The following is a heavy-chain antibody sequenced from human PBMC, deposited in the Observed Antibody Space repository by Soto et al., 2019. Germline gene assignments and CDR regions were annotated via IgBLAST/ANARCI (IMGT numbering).Heavy chain of an antibody. CDR2: INPNSGGT. V-gene: IGHV1-2*02. CDR3: ARDLYMLQPLDY. J-gene: IGHJ4*02. D-gene: IGHD2-8*01. CDR1: GYPFTGYY. Sequence: GSVKGSFKASGYPFTGYYMHWVRQAPGQGLEWMGWINPNSGGTNYAQKFQGRVTMTRDTSISTAYMELSRLRSDDTAVYYCARDLYMLQPLDYWGQGTMVTVSS.